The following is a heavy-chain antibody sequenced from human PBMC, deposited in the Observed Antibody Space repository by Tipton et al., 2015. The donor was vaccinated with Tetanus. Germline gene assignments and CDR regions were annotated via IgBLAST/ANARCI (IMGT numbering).Heavy chain of an antibody. CDR2: INHSGST. J-gene: IGHJ4*02. V-gene: IGHV4-34*01. CDR3: ASSLWFGELSYYFDY. D-gene: IGHD3-10*01. Sequence: TLSLTCTVSGGSISSYYWTWIRQPPGKGLEWIGEINHSGSTNYNPSLKSRVTISVDTSKNQFSLKLSSVTAADTAVYYCASSLWFGELSYYFDYWGQGTLVTVSP. CDR1: GGSISSYY.